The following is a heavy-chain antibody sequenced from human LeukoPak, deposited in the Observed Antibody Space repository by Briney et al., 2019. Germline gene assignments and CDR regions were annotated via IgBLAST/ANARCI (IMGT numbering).Heavy chain of an antibody. D-gene: IGHD5-12*01. CDR1: GFSFEDYG. CDR3: ARDGEIVGARFDF. CDR2: INWNGDDT. J-gene: IGHJ4*02. V-gene: IGHV3-20*04. Sequence: PGGSLRLSCVASGFSFEDYGMSWVRQAPGKGLEWVASINWNGDDTSYADSVRGRFTNSRDNAKNSLFLQMNSLRADDTAFYYCARDGEIVGARFDFWGQGSLVTVSS.